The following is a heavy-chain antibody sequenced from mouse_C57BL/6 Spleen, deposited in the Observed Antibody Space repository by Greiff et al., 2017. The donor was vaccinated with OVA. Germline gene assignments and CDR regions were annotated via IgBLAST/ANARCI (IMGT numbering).Heavy chain of an antibody. CDR1: GYTFTNYW. CDR2: IYPGGGYT. V-gene: IGHV1-63*01. Sequence: QVQLQQSGAELVRPGTSVKMSCKASGYTFTNYWIGWAKQRPGHGLEWIGDIYPGGGYTNYNEKFKGKATLTAEKSSSTAYMQFSSLTSEDSAIYYCARWGDYDERTYAMDYWGQGTSVTVSS. D-gene: IGHD2-4*01. CDR3: ARWGDYDERTYAMDY. J-gene: IGHJ4*01.